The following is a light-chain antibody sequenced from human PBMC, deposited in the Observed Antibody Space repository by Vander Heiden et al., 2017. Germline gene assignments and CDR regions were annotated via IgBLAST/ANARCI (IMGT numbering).Light chain of an antibody. V-gene: IGKV3-11*01. CDR2: DAS. Sequence: EIVYTQSPAPLSLSPGERATLTCRARQSVNIFLSWYQQKPGQAPRLLIDDASKRGTGIPARFSGSGSWTDFTLTISSIVPEDFAIYYCQQRGNWSPFTFGPGTKVDVK. CDR1: QSVNIF. CDR3: QQRGNWSPFT. J-gene: IGKJ3*01.